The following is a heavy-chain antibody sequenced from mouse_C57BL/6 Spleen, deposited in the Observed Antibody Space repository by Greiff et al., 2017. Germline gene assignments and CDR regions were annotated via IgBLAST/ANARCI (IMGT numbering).Heavy chain of an antibody. V-gene: IGHV1-42*01. D-gene: IGHD2-5*01. Sequence: EVKLMESGPELVKPGASVKISCKASGYSFTGYYMNWVKQSPEKSLEWIGEINPSTGGTTYNQKFKAKATLTVDKSSSTAYMQLKSLTSEDSAVYYCARRYSNYVYAMDYWGQGTSVTVSS. CDR3: ARRYSNYVYAMDY. J-gene: IGHJ4*01. CDR1: GYSFTGYY. CDR2: INPSTGGT.